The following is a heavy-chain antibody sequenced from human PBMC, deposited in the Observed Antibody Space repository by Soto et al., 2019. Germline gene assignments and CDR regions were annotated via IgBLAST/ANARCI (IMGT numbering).Heavy chain of an antibody. Sequence: SETLSLTCTVSGGSISSGGYYWSWIRQHPGKGLEWIGYVYYSGRTYYNPSLKSRVTISVDTSQNQFSLKLRSVTAADTAVYYCASSRLWFGDLDYDTYGMAVWGQGTTVTASS. D-gene: IGHD3-10*01. J-gene: IGHJ6*02. CDR2: VYYSGRT. CDR1: GGSISSGGYY. CDR3: ASSRLWFGDLDYDTYGMAV. V-gene: IGHV4-31*03.